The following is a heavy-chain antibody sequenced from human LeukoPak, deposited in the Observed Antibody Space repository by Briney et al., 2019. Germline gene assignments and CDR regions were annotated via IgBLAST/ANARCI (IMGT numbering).Heavy chain of an antibody. V-gene: IGHV4-4*07. CDR3: ARTTEGYCRGRSCYSYYYYMDV. J-gene: IGHJ6*03. Sequence: SETLSLTCTVSDGSINTYYWSWIRQPAGKGLEWIGHIYTSGSTNYNPSLKSRVTISVDTSKNQFSLKLSSVTAADTAVYYCARTTEGYCRGRSCYSYYYYMDVWGKGTTVTVSS. CDR2: IYTSGST. D-gene: IGHD2-15*01. CDR1: DGSINTYY.